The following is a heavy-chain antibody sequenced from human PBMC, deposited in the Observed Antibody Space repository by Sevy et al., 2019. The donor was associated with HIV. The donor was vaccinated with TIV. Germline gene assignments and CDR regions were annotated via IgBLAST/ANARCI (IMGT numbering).Heavy chain of an antibody. CDR3: ARDRTASSGWSYGMDV. Sequence: SETLSLTCTVSGGSISSYYWSWIRQPPGKGLEWNGYIYYSGSTNYNPSLKSRVTISVDTSKNQFSLKLSSVTAADTAVYYCARDRTASSGWSYGMDVWGQGTTVTVSS. V-gene: IGHV4-59*01. J-gene: IGHJ6*02. CDR1: GGSISSYY. CDR2: IYYSGST. D-gene: IGHD6-19*01.